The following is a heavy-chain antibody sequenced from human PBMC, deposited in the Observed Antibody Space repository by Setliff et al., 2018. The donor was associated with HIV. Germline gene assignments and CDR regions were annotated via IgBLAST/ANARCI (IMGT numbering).Heavy chain of an antibody. J-gene: IGHJ4*02. CDR2: INPNGGST. D-gene: IGHD5-12*01. Sequence: GASVKVSCKASGYTFTSYYVHFVRQAPGQGPEWMGIINPNGGSTNYAQKFKGRVTITADKSTSTVYMELRSLRSEDTAVYYCARGIVATILDYWGQGTLVTVSS. V-gene: IGHV1-46*01. CDR1: GYTFTSYY. CDR3: ARGIVATILDY.